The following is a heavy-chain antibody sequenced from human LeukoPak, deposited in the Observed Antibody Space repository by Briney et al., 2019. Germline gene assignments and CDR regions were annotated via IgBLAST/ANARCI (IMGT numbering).Heavy chain of an antibody. D-gene: IGHD6-19*01. CDR2: IVVGSGNT. CDR1: GYTFTGYY. V-gene: IGHV1-58*02. J-gene: IGHJ6*03. CDR3: AAAALEAGTSYYYYYMDV. Sequence: ASVKVSCKASGYTFTGYYMHWVRQARGQRLEWIGWIVVGSGNTNYAQKFQERVTITRDMSTSTAYMELSSLRSEDAAVYYCAAAALEAGTSYYYYYMDVWGKGTTVTISS.